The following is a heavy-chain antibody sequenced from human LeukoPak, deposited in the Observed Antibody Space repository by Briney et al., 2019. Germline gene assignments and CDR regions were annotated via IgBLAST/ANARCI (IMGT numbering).Heavy chain of an antibody. Sequence: SETLSLTCSVSRYSISSGYYWAWIRQPPGKGLEWIGYISYTGSTTYNSSLKSRVTISLDTSQNQFSLKLTSVTPADTAVYCCARTAKYYYGSETYYFFDYWGQGTLVTVSS. J-gene: IGHJ4*02. V-gene: IGHV4-38-2*02. CDR3: ARTAKYYYGSETYYFFDY. CDR2: ISYTGST. CDR1: RYSISSGYY. D-gene: IGHD3-10*01.